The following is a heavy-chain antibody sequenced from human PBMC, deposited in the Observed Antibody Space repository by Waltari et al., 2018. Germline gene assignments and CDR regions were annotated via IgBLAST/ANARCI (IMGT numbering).Heavy chain of an antibody. J-gene: IGHJ4*02. V-gene: IGHV3-73*01. CDR3: TSTPLAGY. D-gene: IGHD3-16*01. Sequence: EVQLVASGGGLVQPGGSLKISCAASGFTFSDTTIYWVRQPSGEGLEWVGRIRSKVNRYATAYAASVKGRFTISRDDSKNAAYLQMNSLKTEDTAVYYCTSTPLAGYWRQGSLVSVSS. CDR1: GFTFSDTT. CDR2: IRSKVNRYAT.